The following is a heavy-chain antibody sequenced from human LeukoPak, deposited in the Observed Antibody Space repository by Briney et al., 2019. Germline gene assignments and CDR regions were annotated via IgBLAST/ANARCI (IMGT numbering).Heavy chain of an antibody. CDR3: ATASYTNDVAGVDS. J-gene: IGHJ4*02. CDR1: GFTFSSYA. V-gene: IGHV3-30*14. Sequence: PGRSLRLSCAASGFTFSSYAMHWVRQAPGKGLEWVAIISYDGNNKYYADSVKGRFTISRDNSKNTLYLQMTSLRAEDTAVYYCATASYTNDVAGVDSWGQGTLVTVSS. D-gene: IGHD3-16*01. CDR2: ISYDGNNK.